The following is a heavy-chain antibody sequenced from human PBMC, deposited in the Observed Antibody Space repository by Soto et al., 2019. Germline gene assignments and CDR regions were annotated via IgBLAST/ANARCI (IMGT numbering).Heavy chain of an antibody. D-gene: IGHD5-12*01. CDR2: IVPIFHSP. Sequence: QVQLVQAGAEVKKPGSSVKVSCEASGGTFTNYAISWVRQAPGQGLEWMGGIVPIFHSPSYAQKFHGRVTITADESTSTAYIEFSSITSEDTALFFCARSLELATNNYYCSYDVGVWGPGTSVTVSS. CDR1: GGTFTNYA. CDR3: ARSLELATNNYYCSYDVGV. V-gene: IGHV1-69*01. J-gene: IGHJ6*02.